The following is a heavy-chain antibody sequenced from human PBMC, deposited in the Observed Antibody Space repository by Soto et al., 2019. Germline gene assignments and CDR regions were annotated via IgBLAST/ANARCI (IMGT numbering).Heavy chain of an antibody. CDR1: GFTFSSYG. J-gene: IGHJ4*02. Sequence: QVQLVESGGGVVQPGRSLRLSCAASGFTFSSYGMHWVRQAPGKGLEWVAVIWYDGSNKYYADSVKGRFTISRDNSKNTLYLQMNSLRAEDTAVYYCASDTSTAMGHFDYWGQGTLVTVSS. CDR3: ASDTSTAMGHFDY. D-gene: IGHD5-18*01. V-gene: IGHV3-33*01. CDR2: IWYDGSNK.